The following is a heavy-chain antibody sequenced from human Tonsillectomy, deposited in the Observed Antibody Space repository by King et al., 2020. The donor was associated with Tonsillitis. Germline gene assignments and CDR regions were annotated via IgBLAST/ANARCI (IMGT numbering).Heavy chain of an antibody. V-gene: IGHV5-51*01. CDR1: GYNFTSYW. CDR3: ARHVMLGHLWSDY. Sequence: VQLVESGAEVKRPGESLKISCKGSGYNFTSYWIGWVRQMPGKGLEWMGIIYPDDSDTRYSPSFQGQVTISADKSISTAYLQWSSLKASDTAMYYCARHVMLGHLWSDYWGQGTLVTVSS. CDR2: IYPDDSDT. D-gene: IGHD5-18*01. J-gene: IGHJ4*02.